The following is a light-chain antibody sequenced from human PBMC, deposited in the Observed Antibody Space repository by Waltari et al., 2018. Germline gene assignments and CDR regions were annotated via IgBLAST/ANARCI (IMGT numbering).Light chain of an antibody. J-gene: IGLJ2*01. V-gene: IGLV1-47*01. CDR1: SSNIGSNY. Sequence: QSVLTQPPSASGTPGQRVTISCSGSSSNIGSNYVYWYQQLPGTAPKLRIYRNNQRPSGVPDRVSGSKSGTSASLAISGLRSEDEADYYCAAWDDSLSGVVFGGGTKLTVL. CDR2: RNN. CDR3: AAWDDSLSGVV.